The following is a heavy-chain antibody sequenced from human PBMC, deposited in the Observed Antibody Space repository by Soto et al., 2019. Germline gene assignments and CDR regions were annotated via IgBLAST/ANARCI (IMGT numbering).Heavy chain of an antibody. CDR3: ARDNGGYSYGGSYYFDY. CDR1: GGTFSSYA. J-gene: IGHJ4*02. Sequence: ASVKVSCKASGGTFSSYAISWVRQAPGQGLKWMGGIIPIFGTANYAQKFQGRVTITADESTSTAYMELSSLRSEDTAVYYCARDNGGYSYGGSYYFDYWGQGTLVTVSS. D-gene: IGHD5-18*01. V-gene: IGHV1-69*13. CDR2: IIPIFGTA.